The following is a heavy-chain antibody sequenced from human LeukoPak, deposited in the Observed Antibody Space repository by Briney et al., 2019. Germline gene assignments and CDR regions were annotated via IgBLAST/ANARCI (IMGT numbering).Heavy chain of an antibody. CDR3: ARDRKNYYGSGSYYNPPDY. Sequence: GGSLRLSCAASGFTFSTYSMTWVRQAPGKGLEWVSVIYSGGSTYYADSVKGRFTISRDNSKNTLYLQMNSLRAEDTAVYYCARDRKNYYGSGSYYNPPDYWGQGTLVTVSS. CDR2: IYSGGST. J-gene: IGHJ4*02. V-gene: IGHV3-66*01. D-gene: IGHD3-10*01. CDR1: GFTFSTYS.